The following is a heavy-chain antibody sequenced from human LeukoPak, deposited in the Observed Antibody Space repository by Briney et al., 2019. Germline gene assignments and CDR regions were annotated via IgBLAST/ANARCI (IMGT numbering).Heavy chain of an antibody. CDR3: ARDPGPSTAAWGAFDI. J-gene: IGHJ3*02. D-gene: IGHD6-25*01. Sequence: GGSLRLSCAASGFTFNKYWMAWVRQAPGKGLEWVGDIKQDGSEQYYVGSVKGRFTISRDNAKNSLYLQMSSLRAEDTAVYYCARDPGPSTAAWGAFDIWGQGTVVTVFS. V-gene: IGHV3-7*01. CDR2: IKQDGSEQ. CDR1: GFTFNKYW.